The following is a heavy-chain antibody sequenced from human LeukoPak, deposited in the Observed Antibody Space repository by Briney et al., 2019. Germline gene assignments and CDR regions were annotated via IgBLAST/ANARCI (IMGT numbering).Heavy chain of an antibody. CDR2: INHSGST. CDR3: ARDSITIFGAPFDY. Sequence: SETLSLTCAVYGGSFSGYYWSWIRQPPGKGLEWIGEINHSGSTNYNPSLKSRVTISVDTSKNQFSLKLSSVTAADTAVYYCARDSITIFGAPFDYWGQGTLVTVSS. CDR1: GGSFSGYY. J-gene: IGHJ4*02. D-gene: IGHD3-3*01. V-gene: IGHV4-34*01.